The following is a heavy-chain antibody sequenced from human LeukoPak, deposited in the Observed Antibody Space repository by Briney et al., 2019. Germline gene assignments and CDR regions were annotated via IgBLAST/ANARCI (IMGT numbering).Heavy chain of an antibody. CDR3: ARLSRMATTLDAFDI. CDR2: IYPGDSDI. D-gene: IGHD5-24*01. CDR1: GYSFTSYW. Sequence: GESLKISCQGSGYSFTSYWIGWVRQMPGQGVECMGVIYPGDSDINYSPSFQRQVTIPDDKSISTAYLQWSSLKASDTAMYYCARLSRMATTLDAFDIWGQGTMVTVSS. J-gene: IGHJ3*02. V-gene: IGHV5-51*01.